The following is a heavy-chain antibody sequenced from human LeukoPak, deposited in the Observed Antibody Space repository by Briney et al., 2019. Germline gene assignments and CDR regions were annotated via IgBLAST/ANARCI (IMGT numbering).Heavy chain of an antibody. CDR3: AKDTAVQFLEPAF. D-gene: IGHD3-3*01. CDR1: GFTFNTHG. Sequence: GGSPRLSCAASGFTFNTHGMHWVRQAPGKGLEWVAAIWFDGSVKHYSDAVKGRFTISRDNSSNTLYLQMNSLRVEDTAIYYCAKDTAVQFLEPAFWGQGTLVTVSS. V-gene: IGHV3-33*06. J-gene: IGHJ4*02. CDR2: IWFDGSVK.